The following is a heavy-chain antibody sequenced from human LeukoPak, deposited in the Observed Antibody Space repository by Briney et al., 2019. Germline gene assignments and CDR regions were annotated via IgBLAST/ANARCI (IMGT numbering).Heavy chain of an antibody. V-gene: IGHV3-64*01. D-gene: IGHD2-2*01. J-gene: IGHJ4*02. Sequence: GGSLRLSCAASGFTFSSYAMHWVRQAPGKGLEYVSAISSNGGSTYYANSVKGRFTISRDNSKNTLYLQMGSLRAEDMAVYYCARGYCSSTSCCSLVDYWGQGTLVTVSS. CDR2: ISSNGGST. CDR1: GFTFSSYA. CDR3: ARGYCSSTSCCSLVDY.